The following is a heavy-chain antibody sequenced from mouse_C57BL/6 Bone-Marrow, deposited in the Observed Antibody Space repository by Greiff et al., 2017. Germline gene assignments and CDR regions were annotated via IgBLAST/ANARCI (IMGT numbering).Heavy chain of an antibody. CDR2: IYPGDGDT. Sequence: QVQLQQSGPELVKPGASVKISCKASGYAFSSSWMNWVKQRPGKGLEWIGRIYPGDGDTNYNGKFKGKATLTADKSSSTAYMQLSSLTSEDSAVYFCAREGRYQDYEAMDYWGQGTSVTVSS. V-gene: IGHV1-82*01. CDR1: GYAFSSSW. J-gene: IGHJ4*01. D-gene: IGHD1-1*01. CDR3: AREGRYQDYEAMDY.